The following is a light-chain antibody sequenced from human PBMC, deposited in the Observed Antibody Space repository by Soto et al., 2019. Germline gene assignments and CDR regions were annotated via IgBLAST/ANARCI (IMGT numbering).Light chain of an antibody. CDR2: DAS. V-gene: IGKV1-33*01. Sequence: DIQMTQSPSSLSASVGDRVTITFQASQDVRKYLSWYQQKARKAPKLLIYDASNLETGVPSRFSGSGSGTDFTFTISSLQPEDIATYYCQQRPNPPHTFGPGIKVDI. CDR3: QQRPNPPHT. J-gene: IGKJ3*01. CDR1: QDVRKY.